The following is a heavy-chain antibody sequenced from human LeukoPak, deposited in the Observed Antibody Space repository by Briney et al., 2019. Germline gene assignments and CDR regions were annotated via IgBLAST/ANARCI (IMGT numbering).Heavy chain of an antibody. CDR1: GYTFTSYG. CDR2: ISAYNGNT. V-gene: IGHV1-18*01. D-gene: IGHD3-22*01. CDR3: ARGRDYYDSSGYGGGYWYFDL. Sequence: ASVKVSGKASGYTFTSYGISWVRQAPGQGLEWMGWISAYNGNTNYAQKLQGRVTMTTDTSTSTAYMELRSLRSDDTAVYYCARGRDYYDSSGYGGGYWYFDLWGRGTLVTVSS. J-gene: IGHJ2*01.